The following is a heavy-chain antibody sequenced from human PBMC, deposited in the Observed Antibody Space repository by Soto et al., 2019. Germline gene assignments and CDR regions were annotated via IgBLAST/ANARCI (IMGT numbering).Heavy chain of an antibody. CDR2: TTQDGNDK. V-gene: IGHV3-7*01. CDR1: GLSFSSCG. D-gene: IGHD3-22*01. Sequence: GGSLRLSCAVSGLSFSSCGMSWVRQAPGKGLEWLAMTTQDGNDKHYVDYVRGRFTISRDNAKNSMYLQMNSLRAEDTDMYYCARFYYDSSGYLPSPYYYYYGMDVWGQGTTVTVSS. J-gene: IGHJ6*02. CDR3: ARFYYDSSGYLPSPYYYYYGMDV.